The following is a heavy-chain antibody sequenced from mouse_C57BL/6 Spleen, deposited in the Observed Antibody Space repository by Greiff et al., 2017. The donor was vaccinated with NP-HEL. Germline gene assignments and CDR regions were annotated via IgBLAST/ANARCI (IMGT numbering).Heavy chain of an antibody. J-gene: IGHJ1*03. CDR2: ISTYYGDA. CDR3: AIYSNSLWYFDV. Sequence: QVQLKESGPELVRPGVSVKISCKGSGYTFTDYAMHWVKQSYAKSLEWIGVISTYYGDASYNQKFKDKATMTVDKSSSTAYMELARLTSEDSAVYYCAIYSNSLWYFDVWGTGTTVTVSS. V-gene: IGHV1-67*01. D-gene: IGHD2-5*01. CDR1: GYTFTDYA.